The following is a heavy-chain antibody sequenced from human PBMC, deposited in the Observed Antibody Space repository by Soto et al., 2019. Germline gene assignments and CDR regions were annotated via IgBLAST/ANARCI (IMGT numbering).Heavy chain of an antibody. CDR3: ARAVSGRGRYTMIVVVIATCCAFDI. Sequence: PSETLSLTCAVSGYSISSGYYWGWIRQPPGKGLEWIGSIYHSGSTYYNPSLKSRVTISVDTSKNQFSLKLSSVTAADTAVYYCARAVSGRGRYTMIVVVIATCCAFDIWGQGTMVTVSS. CDR1: GYSISSGYY. V-gene: IGHV4-38-2*01. CDR2: IYHSGST. J-gene: IGHJ3*02. D-gene: IGHD3-22*01.